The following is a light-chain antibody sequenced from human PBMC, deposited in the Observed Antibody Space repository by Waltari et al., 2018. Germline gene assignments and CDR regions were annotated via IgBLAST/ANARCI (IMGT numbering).Light chain of an antibody. CDR2: DVT. CDR1: SSAVGGSDY. J-gene: IGLJ2*01. Sequence: QSALTQPRSVSGSPGQSVTISCTGTSSAVGGSDYVSWYQHHPGKAPKLMICDVTKRHSGVPDRFSGSKSGNTASLTISGLQAEDEADYYCCSYAGSYTHVVFGGGTKLTVL. CDR3: CSYAGSYTHVV. V-gene: IGLV2-11*01.